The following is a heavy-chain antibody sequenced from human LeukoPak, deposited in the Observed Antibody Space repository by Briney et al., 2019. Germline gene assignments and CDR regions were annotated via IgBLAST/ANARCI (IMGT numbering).Heavy chain of an antibody. Sequence: SETLSLTCTVSGGSISSSSYYWGWIRQPPGKGLEWIGSIYYSGSTYYNPSLKSRVTISVDTSKNQFSLKLSSVTAADTAVYYCARQGRLERFGFDYWGQGTLVTVPS. V-gene: IGHV4-39*01. J-gene: IGHJ4*02. CDR2: IYYSGST. CDR1: GGSISSSSYY. D-gene: IGHD1-1*01. CDR3: ARQGRLERFGFDY.